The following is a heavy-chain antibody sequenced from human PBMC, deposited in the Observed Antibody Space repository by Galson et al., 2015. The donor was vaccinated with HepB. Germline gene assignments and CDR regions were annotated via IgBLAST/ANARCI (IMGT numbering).Heavy chain of an antibody. CDR3: AKAASHYCSSTSCAEGDYSDY. CDR1: GFTFSSYG. Sequence: SLRLSCAASGFTFSSYGMHWVRQAPGKGLEWVAVISYDGSNKYYADSVKGRFTISRDNSKNTLYLQMNSLRAEDTAVYYCAKAASHYCSSTSCAEGDYSDYWGQGTLVTVSS. CDR2: ISYDGSNK. J-gene: IGHJ4*02. D-gene: IGHD2-2*01. V-gene: IGHV3-30*18.